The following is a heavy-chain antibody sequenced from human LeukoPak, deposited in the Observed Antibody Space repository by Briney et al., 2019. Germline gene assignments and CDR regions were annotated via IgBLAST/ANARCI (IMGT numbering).Heavy chain of an antibody. CDR1: GFTFTSYY. V-gene: IGHV1-46*01. Sequence: ASVNVSCKASGFTFTSYYMHWVRQAPGQGLEWIGIINPSGGRTRYAQRLQGRVTMTRDTSTSTVYIELSSLRSEDTAVYYCARDVGIAVVRGTFVFWGQGTLVTVSS. CDR2: INPSGGRT. D-gene: IGHD3-10*01. CDR3: ARDVGIAVVRGTFVF. J-gene: IGHJ4*01.